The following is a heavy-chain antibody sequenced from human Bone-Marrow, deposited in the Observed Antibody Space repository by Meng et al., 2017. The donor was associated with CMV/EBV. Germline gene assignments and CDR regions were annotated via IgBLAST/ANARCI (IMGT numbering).Heavy chain of an antibody. J-gene: IGHJ4*02. Sequence: ETLSLTCAASGFTVSSSYLSWVRQAPGKGLEWVSVIYSAGTTYYADSVKGRFTISRDNSKNTMYLQMNSLRAEDTAVYYCARRLYGSGTLDYWGQGTLVSVSS. CDR2: IYSAGTT. D-gene: IGHD3-10*01. CDR3: ARRLYGSGTLDY. CDR1: GFTVSSSY. V-gene: IGHV3-53*01.